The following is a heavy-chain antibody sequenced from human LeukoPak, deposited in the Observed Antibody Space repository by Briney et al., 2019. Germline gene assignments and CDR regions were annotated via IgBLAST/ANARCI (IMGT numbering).Heavy chain of an antibody. CDR3: ARATPVGATGRQLDY. D-gene: IGHD1-26*01. V-gene: IGHV4-59*01. CDR1: GGSISSYY. Sequence: SETLSLTCTVSGGSISSYYWSWIRQPPGKGLEWIGYIYYSGSTNYNPSLKSRVTISVDTSKNQFSLKLSSVTAADTAVYYCARATPVGATGRQLDYWGQGTLVTVSS. J-gene: IGHJ4*02. CDR2: IYYSGST.